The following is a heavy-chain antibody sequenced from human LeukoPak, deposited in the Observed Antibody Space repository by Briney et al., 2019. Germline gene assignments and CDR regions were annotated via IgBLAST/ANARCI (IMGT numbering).Heavy chain of an antibody. J-gene: IGHJ4*02. CDR3: ARDGRYFDWLKRHFDY. CDR1: GFTFSSYW. Sequence: GGSLRLSCAASGFTFSSYWMSWVRQAPGKGLEWVANIKQDGSEKYYVDSVKGRFTISRDNAKNSLYLQMNSLRAEDTAVYYCARDGRYFDWLKRHFDYWGQGTLVTVSS. D-gene: IGHD3-9*01. CDR2: IKQDGSEK. V-gene: IGHV3-7*01.